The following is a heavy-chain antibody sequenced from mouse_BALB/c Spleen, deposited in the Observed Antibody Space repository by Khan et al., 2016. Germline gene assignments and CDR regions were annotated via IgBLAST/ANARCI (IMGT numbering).Heavy chain of an antibody. D-gene: IGHD1-1*01. Sequence: EVELVESGGGLVQPGGSRKLSCAASGFTFSDYGMAWVRQAPGKGPEWVAFISNLAYSIYYADTVTGRFTISRETAKHTLYLEMSSLRSEDTAMXYCARDYYGSSYWCFDVWGAGTTVTVSS. J-gene: IGHJ1*01. CDR3: ARDYYGSSYWCFDV. CDR1: GFTFSDYG. CDR2: ISNLAYSI. V-gene: IGHV5-15*02.